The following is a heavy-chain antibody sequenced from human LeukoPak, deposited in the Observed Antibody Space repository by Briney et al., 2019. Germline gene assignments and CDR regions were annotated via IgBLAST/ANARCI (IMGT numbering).Heavy chain of an antibody. Sequence: ASVKVSCKASGYTFTSYYMHWVRQAPGQGLEWMGIINPSGGSTSYAQKFQGRVTMTMDTSTSTVYMELSSLRSEDTAVYYCAGGYCSGGSCFEWYYFDYWGQGTLVTVSS. CDR1: GYTFTSYY. V-gene: IGHV1-46*01. D-gene: IGHD2-15*01. CDR2: INPSGGST. CDR3: AGGYCSGGSCFEWYYFDY. J-gene: IGHJ4*02.